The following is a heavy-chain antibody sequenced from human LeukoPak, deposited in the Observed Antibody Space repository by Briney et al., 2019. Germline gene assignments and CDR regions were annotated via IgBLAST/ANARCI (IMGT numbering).Heavy chain of an antibody. D-gene: IGHD5-24*01. CDR1: GITFSSHA. J-gene: IGHJ6*03. CDR2: ISGSGGHT. CDR3: AKGGAATMRDGYNYYYYYMEV. V-gene: IGHV3-23*01. Sequence: GGSLRLSCAASGITFSSHAMSWVRQAPGKGLEWVSLISGSGGHTYYGDSVKGRFTISRDNSTNRLYLQMNSLRPEDTAVYYCAKGGAATMRDGYNYYYYYMEVWGRGTTVTVS.